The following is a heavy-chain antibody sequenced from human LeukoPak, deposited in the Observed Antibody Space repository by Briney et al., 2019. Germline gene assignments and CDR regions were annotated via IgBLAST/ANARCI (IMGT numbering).Heavy chain of an antibody. J-gene: IGHJ4*02. V-gene: IGHV3-9*01. Sequence: PXGSLRLSCAASGFTFDDYAMHWVRQAPGKGLEWVSGISWNSGSIGYADSVKGRFTISRDNAKNSLYLQMNSLRAEDTALYYCAKDKAEGVIVTHFDYWGQGTLVTVSS. CDR2: ISWNSGSI. D-gene: IGHD3-16*02. CDR1: GFTFDDYA. CDR3: AKDKAEGVIVTHFDY.